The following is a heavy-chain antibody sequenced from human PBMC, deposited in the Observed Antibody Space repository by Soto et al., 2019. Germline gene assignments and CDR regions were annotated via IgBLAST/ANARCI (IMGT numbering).Heavy chain of an antibody. CDR1: GYTFTSND. V-gene: IGHV1-8*01. D-gene: IGHD2-21*02. CDR2: MNPNSGNR. Sequence: QVQLVQSGAEVKKPGASVKVSCKASGYTFTSNDINWVRQATGQGLEWMGWMNPNSGNRGYAQKFQGTVTMTSNTSISTAYMELSSLRSEDTAVYYCASALYGGNSERTVSWGQGPLVTVSS. J-gene: IGHJ4*02. CDR3: ASALYGGNSERTVS.